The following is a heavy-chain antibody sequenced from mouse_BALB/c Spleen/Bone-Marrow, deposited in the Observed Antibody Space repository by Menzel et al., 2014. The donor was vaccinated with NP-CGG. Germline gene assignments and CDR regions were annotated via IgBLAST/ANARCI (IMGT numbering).Heavy chain of an antibody. J-gene: IGHJ3*01. Sequence: VQLQQSGAELVKPGASVKLSCTASGFNIKDTYMHWVKQRPGQCLEWIGRIDPANGNTKYDPKFQGKATITADTSSNTAYLQLSSLTSEDTAVYYCAPYYYGSSSFAYWGQGTLVTVSA. CDR1: GFNIKDTY. D-gene: IGHD1-1*01. CDR2: IDPANGNT. CDR3: APYYYGSSSFAY. V-gene: IGHV14-3*02.